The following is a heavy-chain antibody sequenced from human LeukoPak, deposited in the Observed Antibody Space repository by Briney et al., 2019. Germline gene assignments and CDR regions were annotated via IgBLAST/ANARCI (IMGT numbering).Heavy chain of an antibody. CDR2: TRYDGSNK. D-gene: IGHD3-9*01. CDR3: ARGPVGSGILTGYRAYYYMDV. Sequence: GGSLRLSCAASGFTFSSYAMYWVRQAPAKGLEWVAFTRYDGSNKYYADSVKGRFTISRDNSKNTLYLQMNSLRVEDTAVYYCARGPVGSGILTGYRAYYYMDVWGKGTTVTISS. V-gene: IGHV3-30*02. J-gene: IGHJ6*03. CDR1: GFTFSSYA.